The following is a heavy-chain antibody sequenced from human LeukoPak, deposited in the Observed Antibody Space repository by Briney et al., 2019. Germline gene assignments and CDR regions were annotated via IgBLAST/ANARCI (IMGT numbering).Heavy chain of an antibody. CDR3: AKQKVVITSAPRD. V-gene: IGHV3-23*01. CDR2: ISGSGGST. D-gene: IGHD3-22*01. CDR1: GFTFSSYA. Sequence: PGGSLRLSCAASGFTFSSYAMSWVRQAPGKGLEWVSAISGSGGSTYYADSVQGRFTISRDNSKNTLYLQMSSLRAEDTAVYYCAKQKVVITSAPRDWGQGTLVTVSS. J-gene: IGHJ4*02.